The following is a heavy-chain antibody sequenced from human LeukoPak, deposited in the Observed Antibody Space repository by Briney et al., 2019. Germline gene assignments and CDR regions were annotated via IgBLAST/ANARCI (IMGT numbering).Heavy chain of an antibody. CDR3: ARSASSTSRSAFHI. V-gene: IGHV4-59*13. J-gene: IGHJ3*02. CDR2: CHYSGNT. CDR1: GGSISSNY. Sequence: SETLSLTCTISGGSISSNYWSWIRQPPGKGLEWIGYCHYSGNTNYNPSLKSRATISVDMSKNQFSLTLNSVTAADTAVYYCARSASSTSRSAFHIWGQGTRVTASS.